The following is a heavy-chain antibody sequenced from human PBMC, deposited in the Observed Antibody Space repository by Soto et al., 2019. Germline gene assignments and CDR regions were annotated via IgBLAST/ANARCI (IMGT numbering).Heavy chain of an antibody. CDR1: GYTFTGYY. J-gene: IGHJ6*02. V-gene: IGHV1-2*04. D-gene: IGHD3-22*01. CDR2: INPNSGGT. CDR3: ARGGSVTMIVSVYYGMDV. Sequence: GASVKVSCKASGYTFTGYYMHWVRQAPGQGLEWMGWINPNSGGTNYAQKFQGWVTMTRDTSISPAYMELSRLRSDDTAVYYCARGGSVTMIVSVYYGMDVWGQGTTVTVSS.